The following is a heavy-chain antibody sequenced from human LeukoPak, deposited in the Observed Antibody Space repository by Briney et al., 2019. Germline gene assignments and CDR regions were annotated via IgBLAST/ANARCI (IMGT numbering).Heavy chain of an antibody. Sequence: GGSLQLSCAASGFTFSSYAMSWVRQAPGKGLEWVSAIRDSGSSTHYADSVKGRFNTSRDNSKNTLFLQMNSLRAEDTAIYYCAKYGPQDSGSSHFDYWGQGALATVSS. D-gene: IGHD1-26*01. V-gene: IGHV3-23*01. J-gene: IGHJ4*02. CDR1: GFTFSSYA. CDR2: IRDSGSST. CDR3: AKYGPQDSGSSHFDY.